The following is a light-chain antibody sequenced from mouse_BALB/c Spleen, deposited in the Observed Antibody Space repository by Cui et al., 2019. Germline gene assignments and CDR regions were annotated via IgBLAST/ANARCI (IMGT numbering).Light chain of an antibody. CDR3: QQWSSNPPT. CDR2: LTS. Sequence: QLVLTQSPAPMSASPGEKFAITFRASSSVSNMYWYQQKPRSSPKPWIYLTSNLASGVPARFSGSGSGTSYSLTISSMEAEDAATNYCQQWSSNPPTFGAGTKLELK. CDR1: SSVSN. V-gene: IGKV4-68*01. J-gene: IGKJ5*01.